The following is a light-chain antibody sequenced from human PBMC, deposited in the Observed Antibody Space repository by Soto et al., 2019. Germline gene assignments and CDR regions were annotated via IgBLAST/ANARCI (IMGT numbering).Light chain of an antibody. CDR1: SSDIGDYDY. V-gene: IGLV2-8*01. J-gene: IGLJ2*01. CDR3: SSYARRNNLL. Sequence: QSALTQPPSASGSPGQSVTISSTGTSSDIGDYDYVSWYQQHPGKAPKLIIYEVTKRPSGVPDRFSGSKSGNSASLTVSGLQAEDEGDYFCSSYARRNNLLFGGGTKLTVL. CDR2: EVT.